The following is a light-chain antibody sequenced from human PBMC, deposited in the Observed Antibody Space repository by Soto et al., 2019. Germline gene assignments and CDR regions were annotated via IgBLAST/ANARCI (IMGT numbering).Light chain of an antibody. Sequence: QSALTQPASVSGSPGQSITISCTGTSRDVGGYNYVAWYQQHPGKAPKPMLYEVSNRPSGVSNRFSGSKSGNTASLTISGLQAEDEADYYCSSYTSSSTLFYVFGTGTKVTVL. V-gene: IGLV2-14*01. J-gene: IGLJ1*01. CDR3: SSYTSSSTLFYV. CDR1: SRDVGGYNY. CDR2: EVS.